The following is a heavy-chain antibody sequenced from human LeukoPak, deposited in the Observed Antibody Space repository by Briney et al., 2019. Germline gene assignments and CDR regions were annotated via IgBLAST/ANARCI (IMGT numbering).Heavy chain of an antibody. CDR3: ARARDGHINNWFDP. Sequence: SETLSLICAVYGGSISGDYWSWIRQPPGKGLEWIGELNHSGNTDYNPSLKSRVTISVDTSKNQFSLKMSSVTAADTAVYYCARARDGHINNWFDPWGQGTLVTV. D-gene: IGHD5-24*01. CDR2: LNHSGNT. CDR1: GGSISGDY. V-gene: IGHV4-34*01. J-gene: IGHJ5*02.